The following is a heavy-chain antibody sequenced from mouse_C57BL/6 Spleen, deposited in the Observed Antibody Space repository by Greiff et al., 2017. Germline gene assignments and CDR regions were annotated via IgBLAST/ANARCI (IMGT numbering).Heavy chain of an antibody. Sequence: DVKLVESGPGLVKPSQSLSLTCSVTGYSITSGYYWNWIRQFPGNKLEWMGYISYDGSNNYNPSLKNRISITRDTSKNQFFLKLNSVTTEDTATYYCAREGETGYYFDYWGQGTTLTVSS. CDR2: ISYDGSN. J-gene: IGHJ2*01. D-gene: IGHD4-1*01. CDR1: GYSITSGYY. CDR3: AREGETGYYFDY. V-gene: IGHV3-6*01.